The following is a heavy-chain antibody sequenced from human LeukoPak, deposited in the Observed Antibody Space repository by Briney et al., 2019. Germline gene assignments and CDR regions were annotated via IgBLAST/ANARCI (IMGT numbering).Heavy chain of an antibody. CDR1: VYTFTDYY. J-gene: IGHJ4*02. CDR2: LNPNRVGT. V-gene: IGHV1-2*02. CDR3: ARERPMGGATHLVDY. D-gene: IGHD1-26*01. Sequence: ASLRVSPMPSVYTFTDYYMHWVRQAPGQGLEWMGCLNPNRVGTYYTQKHQGRDTISRDTSLSTAYMELSRLRSAGTPLCYCARERPMGGATHLVDYRGERTLVSVSS.